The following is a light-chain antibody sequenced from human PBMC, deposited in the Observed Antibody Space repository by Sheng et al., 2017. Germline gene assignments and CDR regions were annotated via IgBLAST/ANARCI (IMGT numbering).Light chain of an antibody. CDR3: QSYDNSLSGSV. CDR1: SSNIGSNV. V-gene: IGLV1-44*01. Sequence: QPVLTQSPSASGTPDRGSTISCSGSSSNIGSNVVNWYQQFPGTAPQTSSSIGIISGPQGSLTDSLAPSLAPQPPWPSLGLQAEDEADYYCQSYDNSLSGSVFGTGTKVTVL. J-gene: IGLJ1*01. CDR2: GI.